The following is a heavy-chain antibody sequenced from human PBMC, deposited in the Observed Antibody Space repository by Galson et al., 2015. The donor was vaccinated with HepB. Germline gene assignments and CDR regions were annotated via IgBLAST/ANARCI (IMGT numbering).Heavy chain of an antibody. Sequence: QVQLQESGPGLVKPSQTLSLTCSVSGASVSGGDYYWTWIRQPPGKGLEWIGCIYSSGTTKYNPSLKNRLSMSTDKSNNQFSLRLTSVTAADTAVYYCASDFAPWGQGTLVIVSS. CDR1: GASVSGGDYY. V-gene: IGHV4-61*08. CDR2: IYSSGTT. CDR3: ASDFAP. J-gene: IGHJ5*02.